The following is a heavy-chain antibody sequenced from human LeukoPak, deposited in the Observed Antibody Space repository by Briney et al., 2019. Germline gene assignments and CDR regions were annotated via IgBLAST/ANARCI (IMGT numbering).Heavy chain of an antibody. Sequence: GGSLRLSCAASGFTFSSYAMSWVRQAPGKGLEWVSAISGSGGCTYYADSVKGRFTISRDNSKNTLYLQMNSLRAEDTAVYYCAKAPHLRGYPRNYFDYWGQGTLVTVSS. D-gene: IGHD3-10*01. J-gene: IGHJ4*02. CDR2: ISGSGGCT. CDR3: AKAPHLRGYPRNYFDY. CDR1: GFTFSSYA. V-gene: IGHV3-23*01.